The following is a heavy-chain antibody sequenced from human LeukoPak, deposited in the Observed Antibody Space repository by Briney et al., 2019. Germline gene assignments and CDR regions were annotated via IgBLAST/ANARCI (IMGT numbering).Heavy chain of an antibody. J-gene: IGHJ4*02. Sequence: PGGSLRLSCAASGFTFSSYWMNWARQAPGKGLEWVASINHNGNVNYYVDSVKGRFTISRDNAKNTLYLQMNSLRAEDTALYFCARDSSRHSTRPIDYWGQGILVTVSS. D-gene: IGHD2-2*01. CDR1: GFTFSSYW. CDR2: INHNGNVN. CDR3: ARDSSRHSTRPIDY. V-gene: IGHV3-7*01.